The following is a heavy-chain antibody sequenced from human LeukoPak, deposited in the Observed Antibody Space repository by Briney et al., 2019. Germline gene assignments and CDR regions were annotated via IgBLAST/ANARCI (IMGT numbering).Heavy chain of an antibody. CDR1: GYTFTGYY. Sequence: ASVKVSCKASGYTFTGYYLHWVRQAPGQGLEWMGWINPNTGDTHYAQKFQGRVTMTRDTSISTAYMELSRLRSDDTAMFYCARVMTAAAGIYFEYWGRGTLVTVSS. V-gene: IGHV1-2*02. CDR3: ARVMTAAAGIYFEY. CDR2: INPNTGDT. J-gene: IGHJ4*02. D-gene: IGHD6-13*01.